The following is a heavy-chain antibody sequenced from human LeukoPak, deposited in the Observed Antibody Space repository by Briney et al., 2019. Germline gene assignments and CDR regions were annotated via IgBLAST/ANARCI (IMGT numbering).Heavy chain of an antibody. V-gene: IGHV5-51*01. D-gene: IGHD3-9*01. J-gene: IGHJ4*02. CDR1: GYSFTSYW. CDR2: IYPGDSDT. CDR3: ARGVGILTGYSHFDY. Sequence: NLGESLKISCKGSGYSFTSYWIGWVRQMPGKGLGWMGIIYPGDSDTRYSPSFQGQVTISADKSISTAYLQWSSLKASDTAMYYCARGVGILTGYSHFDYWGQGTLVTVSS.